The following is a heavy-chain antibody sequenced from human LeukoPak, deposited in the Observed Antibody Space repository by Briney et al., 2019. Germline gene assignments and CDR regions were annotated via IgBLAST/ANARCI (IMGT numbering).Heavy chain of an antibody. CDR3: ARGYSSSWNGGDFDY. V-gene: IGHV4-34*01. D-gene: IGHD6-13*01. CDR2: INHSGST. J-gene: IGHJ4*02. CDR1: GGSFSGYY. Sequence: SETLSLICAVYGGSFSGYYWSWIRQPPGKGLEWIGEINHSGSTNYNPSLKSRATISVDTSKNQFSLKLSSVTAADTAVYYCARGYSSSWNGGDFDYWGQGTLVTVSS.